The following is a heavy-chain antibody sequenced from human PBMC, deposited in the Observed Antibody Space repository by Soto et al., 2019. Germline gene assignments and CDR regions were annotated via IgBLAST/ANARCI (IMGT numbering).Heavy chain of an antibody. J-gene: IGHJ5*02. V-gene: IGHV3-33*01. CDR3: ARDNSSSWYGQTNWFDP. D-gene: IGHD6-13*01. Sequence: QVQLVESGGGVVQPGRSLRLSCAASGFTFSSYGMHWVRQAPGKGLEWVAVIWNDGSNKYYADSVKGRFTISRDNSKNTLYLQMNSLRAEDTAVYYCARDNSSSWYGQTNWFDPWGQGTLVTVPS. CDR1: GFTFSSYG. CDR2: IWNDGSNK.